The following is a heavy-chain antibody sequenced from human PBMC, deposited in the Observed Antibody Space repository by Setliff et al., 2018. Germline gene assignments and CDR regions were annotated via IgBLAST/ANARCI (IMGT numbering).Heavy chain of an antibody. D-gene: IGHD5-18*01. CDR1: GGSISPYF. V-gene: IGHV4-59*01. J-gene: IGHJ6*02. Sequence: PSETLSLTCTVSGGSISPYFWSWIRQPPGKGLEWIGYIYHNGNTNFNPSLKTRVNMSVDTSKNQIALNLKSVTAADTAVYYCARDRTAYSYGLDVWGQGTRSPSP. CDR2: IYHNGNT. CDR3: ARDRTAYSYGLDV.